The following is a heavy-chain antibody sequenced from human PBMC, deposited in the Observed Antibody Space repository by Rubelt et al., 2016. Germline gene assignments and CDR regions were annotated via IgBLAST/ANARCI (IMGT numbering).Heavy chain of an antibody. Sequence: QVQLQESGPGLVKPSETLSLTCTVSGYSISSGYYWGWIRQPPGKGLEWIGSIYQSGSTYYNPSLKSRVTISVDTSKNQVSRRRGSVTAADTALYYGARGVRQPGHYYYYMDVWGKGTTVTVSS. CDR1: GYSISSGYY. D-gene: IGHD5-18*01. CDR2: IYQSGST. V-gene: IGHV4-38-2*02. J-gene: IGHJ6*03. CDR3: ARGVRQPGHYYYYMDV.